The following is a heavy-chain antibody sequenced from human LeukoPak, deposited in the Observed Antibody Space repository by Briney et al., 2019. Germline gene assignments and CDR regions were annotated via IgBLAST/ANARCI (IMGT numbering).Heavy chain of an antibody. Sequence: ASVKVSCKASGYTFTGYYMHWVRRAPGQGLEWMGWINPNSGGTNYAQKFQGRVTMTRDTSISTAYMALSRLRSDDTAVYYCARDTTIFGVVISHNWFDPWGQGTLVTVSS. V-gene: IGHV1-2*02. CDR2: INPNSGGT. CDR3: ARDTTIFGVVISHNWFDP. CDR1: GYTFTGYY. J-gene: IGHJ5*02. D-gene: IGHD3-3*01.